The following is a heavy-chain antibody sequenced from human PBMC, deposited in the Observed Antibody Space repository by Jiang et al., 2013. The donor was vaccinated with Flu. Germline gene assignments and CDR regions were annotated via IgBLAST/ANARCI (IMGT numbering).Heavy chain of an antibody. CDR2: VFYTGTT. J-gene: IGHJ6*02. V-gene: IGHV4-39*01. CDR3: ARLSISNFAYFGMDV. Sequence: GLVKPSETLFLTCSVSGGSIRDISYYWAWIRQSPGKGLECIGNVFYTGTTYYSPTLKSRVAISVDTSKNQFSLKVSSVTAADTARYYCARLSISNFAYFGMDVWGQGTTVTVSS. D-gene: IGHD3-3*01. CDR1: GGSIRDISYY.